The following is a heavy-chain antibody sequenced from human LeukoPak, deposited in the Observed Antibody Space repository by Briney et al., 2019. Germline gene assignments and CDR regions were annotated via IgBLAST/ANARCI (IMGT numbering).Heavy chain of an antibody. Sequence: PSETLSLTCAVYGGSFSGYYWSWIRQPPGKGLEWIGEINHSGSTNYNPSLKSRVTISVDTSKNQFSLKLSSVTAADTAVYYCARGGRPGYFRFFDYWGQGTLVTVSS. D-gene: IGHD6-25*01. CDR1: GGSFSGYY. CDR2: INHSGST. J-gene: IGHJ4*02. V-gene: IGHV4-34*01. CDR3: ARGGRPGYFRFFDY.